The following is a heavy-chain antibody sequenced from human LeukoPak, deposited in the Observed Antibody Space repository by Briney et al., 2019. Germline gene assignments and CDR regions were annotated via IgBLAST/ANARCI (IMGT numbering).Heavy chain of an antibody. CDR1: GGSLSIYY. D-gene: IGHD2-2*01. J-gene: IGHJ4*02. CDR2: IYFSGST. Sequence: PSETLSLTCTVSGGSLSIYYCSCVRQPAGKGLEWIGYIYFSGSTNYNPSLKSRVTISVDTSKNQFSLKLSSVTAADTAVYYCARSGYCSSTSCYLRVDYWGQGTLVTVSS. CDR3: ARSGYCSSTSCYLRVDY. V-gene: IGHV4-59*01.